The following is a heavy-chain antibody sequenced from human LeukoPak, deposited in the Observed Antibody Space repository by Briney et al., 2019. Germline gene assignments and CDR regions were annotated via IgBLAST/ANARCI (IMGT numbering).Heavy chain of an antibody. CDR2: IYYSGST. V-gene: IGHV4-30-4*01. CDR1: GGSISSGDYY. J-gene: IGHJ6*02. CDR3: ARVFVGVVPAAISQDGMDV. Sequence: SETLSLTCTVSGGSISSGDYYWSWIRQPPGKGLEWIGYIYYSGSTYYNPSLKSRVTISVDTSKNQFSLKLSSVTAADTAVYYCARVFVGVVPAAISQDGMDVWGQGTTVTVSS. D-gene: IGHD2-2*02.